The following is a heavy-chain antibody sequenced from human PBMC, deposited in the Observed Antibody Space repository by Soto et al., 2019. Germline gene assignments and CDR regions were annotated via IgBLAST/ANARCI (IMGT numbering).Heavy chain of an antibody. CDR1: GLTFSSYA. CDR3: AKASYYDYVWGSYGSWGAFDI. V-gene: IGHV3-23*01. CDR2: ISGSGGNT. J-gene: IGHJ3*02. D-gene: IGHD3-16*02. Sequence: PGGSLRLSCAASGLTFSSYAMSWVRQALGKGLEWVSVISGSGGNTYYADSVKGRFTISRDNSKNTLYLQMNSLRAEDTAVYYCAKASYYDYVWGSYGSWGAFDIWGQGTMVTVSS.